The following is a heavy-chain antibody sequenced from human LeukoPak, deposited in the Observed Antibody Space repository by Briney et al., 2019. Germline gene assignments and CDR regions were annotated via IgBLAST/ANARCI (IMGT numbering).Heavy chain of an antibody. J-gene: IGHJ4*02. CDR2: IYWNDDK. Sequence: SGPTLVKPTQTLTLTCTFSGFSLSTSGVGVGWIRQPPGKALEWLALIYWNDDKRYSPSLKSGLTITKDTSKNQVVLTMTNMDPVDTATYYCAHTVQPRFLEWLLSSYYFDYWGQGTLVTVSP. V-gene: IGHV2-5*01. CDR3: AHTVQPRFLEWLLSSYYFDY. D-gene: IGHD3-3*01. CDR1: GFSLSTSGVG.